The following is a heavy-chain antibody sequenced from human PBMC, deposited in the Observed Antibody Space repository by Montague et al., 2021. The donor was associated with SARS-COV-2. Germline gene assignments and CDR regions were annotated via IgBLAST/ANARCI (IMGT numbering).Heavy chain of an antibody. D-gene: IGHD3-10*01. J-gene: IGHJ6*03. V-gene: IGHV4-34*01. CDR3: ARLGDGVIPSPILGVGPYNSYYTMDV. CDR1: GGSFSTYS. CDR2: IHHGGST. Sequence: SETLSLTCAVHGGSFSTYSWNWIRQPPGKGLEWIVEIHHGGSTNYNPSLKSRVTILADTSKNQFSLKLTSVAAADTAVYYCARLGDGVIPSPILGVGPYNSYYTMDVWGKGTTVTVSS.